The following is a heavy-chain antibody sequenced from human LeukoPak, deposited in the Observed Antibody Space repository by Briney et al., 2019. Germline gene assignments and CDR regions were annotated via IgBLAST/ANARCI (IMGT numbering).Heavy chain of an antibody. Sequence: PGGSLRLSCAATGFTFSNFAMHWVRQAPGKGLEWVAVVSYDGSYKYYADSVKGRFTISRDNSKNTLYLQMNSLRAEDTAVYYCARDLSGVTGYTYGRGIDYWGQGTLVTVSS. V-gene: IGHV3-30*04. D-gene: IGHD5-18*01. CDR2: VSYDGSYK. J-gene: IGHJ4*02. CDR3: ARDLSGVTGYTYGRGIDY. CDR1: GFTFSNFA.